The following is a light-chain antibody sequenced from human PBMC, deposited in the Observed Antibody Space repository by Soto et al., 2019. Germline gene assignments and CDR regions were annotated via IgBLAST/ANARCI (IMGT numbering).Light chain of an antibody. Sequence: AIQITQSASSLSASVGDRVTITCRASRDIGNDLGWYQQKPGKAPKHLIFAASNLQSGVPSRFSGGRSGTDFTLTISSLQADDFATYYCLQHFNFSWTFGQGTKV. J-gene: IGKJ1*01. V-gene: IGKV1-6*01. CDR3: LQHFNFSWT. CDR1: RDIGND. CDR2: AAS.